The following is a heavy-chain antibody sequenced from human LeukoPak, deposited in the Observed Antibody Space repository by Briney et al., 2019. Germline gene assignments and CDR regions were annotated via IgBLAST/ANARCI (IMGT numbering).Heavy chain of an antibody. D-gene: IGHD3-10*01. CDR1: GFTFSSYW. V-gene: IGHV3-74*01. CDR3: ARDYLGSGGTFDY. J-gene: IGHJ4*02. CDR2: IISDGSST. Sequence: GGSLRLSCAASGFTFSSYWMHWVRQAPGEGLVWVSRIISDGSSTSYADSVKGRFSISRDNAKNTLYLQMNSLRAEDTAVYYCARDYLGSGGTFDYWGQGTLVTVSS.